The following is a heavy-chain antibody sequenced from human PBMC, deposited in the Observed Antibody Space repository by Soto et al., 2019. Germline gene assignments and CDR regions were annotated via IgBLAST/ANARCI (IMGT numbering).Heavy chain of an antibody. V-gene: IGHV5-51*01. CDR2: IYPGDSDT. CDR3: ARFKNDYYGSGSYYYYYYGMDV. CDR1: GYSFTSYW. Sequence: PGESLKISCKGSGYSFTSYWIGWVRQMPGKGLEWMGIIYPGDSDTRYSPSFQGQVTISADKSISTAYLQWSSLKASDTAMYYCARFKNDYYGSGSYYYYYYGMDVWGQGTTVTVSS. J-gene: IGHJ6*02. D-gene: IGHD3-10*01.